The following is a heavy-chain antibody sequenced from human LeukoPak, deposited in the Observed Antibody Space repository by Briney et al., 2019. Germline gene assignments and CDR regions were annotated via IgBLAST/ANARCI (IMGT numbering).Heavy chain of an antibody. CDR3: ARDYSDNSDYSPYTFQH. D-gene: IGHD3-22*01. CDR1: DGSISSNSYY. J-gene: IGHJ1*01. CDR2: ISYSGRT. Sequence: PSETLSLTCTVSDGSISSNSYYWGWIRQPPGKGLEWIGSISYSGRTYYNPSLESRVTISVDASKNQFSLELNSVTAADTAVYYCARDYSDNSDYSPYTFQHWGQGTLVTVSS. V-gene: IGHV4-39*02.